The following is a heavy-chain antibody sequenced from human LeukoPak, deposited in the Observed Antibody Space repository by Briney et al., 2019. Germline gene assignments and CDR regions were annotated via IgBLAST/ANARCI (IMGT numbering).Heavy chain of an antibody. J-gene: IGHJ5*02. CDR3: ARHEYSGSYYGLSWFDP. D-gene: IGHD1-26*01. CDR1: GGSISSSSYY. CDR2: IYYSGST. V-gene: IGHV4-39*01. Sequence: SETLSLTCTVSGGSISSSSYYWGWIRQPPGKGLEWIGSIYYSGSTYYNPPLKSRVTISVDTSKNQLSLKLSSLTAADTAVYYCARHEYSGSYYGLSWFDPWGQGTLVTVSS.